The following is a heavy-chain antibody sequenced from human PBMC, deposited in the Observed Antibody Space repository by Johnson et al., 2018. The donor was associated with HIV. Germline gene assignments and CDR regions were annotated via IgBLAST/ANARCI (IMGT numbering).Heavy chain of an antibody. V-gene: IGHV3-23*04. J-gene: IGHJ3*02. CDR3: AKDLATANLYDAFDI. CDR1: GFTFDDYA. D-gene: IGHD5-12*01. CDR2: ISGSGGST. Sequence: VQLVESGGGLVQPGRSLRLSCAASGFTFDDYAMHWVRQAPGKGLEWVSGISGSGGSTYYADSVKGRFTISRDNSKNTLYLQMNSLRAEDTAVYYCAKDLATANLYDAFDIWGQGTMVTVSS.